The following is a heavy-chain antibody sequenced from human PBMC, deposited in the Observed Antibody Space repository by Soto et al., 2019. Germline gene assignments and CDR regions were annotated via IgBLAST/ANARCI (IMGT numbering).Heavy chain of an antibody. CDR3: ARDCCSNQSHYYYMDV. D-gene: IGHD4-4*01. V-gene: IGHV4-31*03. J-gene: IGHJ6*03. CDR2: IYYSGST. CDR1: GGSISSGGYY. Sequence: QVQLQESGPGLVKPSQTLSLTCTVSGGSISSGGYYWRWIRQHPGKGLEWIGYIYYSGSTYYNPSLRGRVTISVDTSKNQFSLKLSSVTAADTAVYYCARDCCSNQSHYYYMDVWGKGTTVTVSS.